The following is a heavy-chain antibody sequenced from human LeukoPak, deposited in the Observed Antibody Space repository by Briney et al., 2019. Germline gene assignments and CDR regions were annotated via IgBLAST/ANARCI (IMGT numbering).Heavy chain of an antibody. D-gene: IGHD3-16*01. Sequence: SGGSLRLSCAASGFTFSSYAMSWVRQAPGKGLEWVSAISGSGGSTYYADSVKGRFTISRDNAKNSLYLQMNSLRAEDTAVYYCARDRSDVGWWGPDYWGQGTLVTVSS. CDR1: GFTFSSYA. CDR3: ARDRSDVGWWGPDY. V-gene: IGHV3-23*01. CDR2: ISGSGGST. J-gene: IGHJ4*02.